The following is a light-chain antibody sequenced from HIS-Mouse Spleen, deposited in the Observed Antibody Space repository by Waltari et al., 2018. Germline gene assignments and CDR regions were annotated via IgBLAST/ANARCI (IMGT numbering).Light chain of an antibody. V-gene: IGKV1-12*01. J-gene: IGKJ2*01. CDR2: AAS. CDR3: QQANSFPYT. CDR1: QGISSW. Sequence: DLQMTQSPSSVSASVGDRVTITCRASQGISSWLDWYQQKPGKAPKLLIYAASSLQSGVPSRFSGSGSGTDFTLTISSLQPEDFATYYCQQANSFPYTFGQGTKLEIK.